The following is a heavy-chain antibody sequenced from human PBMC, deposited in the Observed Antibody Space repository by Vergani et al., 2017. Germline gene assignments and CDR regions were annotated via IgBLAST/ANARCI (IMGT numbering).Heavy chain of an antibody. CDR2: ISSSGSTI. CDR3: ARVGRTVAAAEGLWFDP. CDR1: GFTFSSYE. D-gene: IGHD6-13*01. V-gene: IGHV3-48*03. Sequence: EVQLVESGGGLVQPGGSLRLSCAASGFTFSSYEMNWVRQAPGKGLEWVSYISSSGSTIYYADSVKGRFTISRDNAKNSLYLKMNSLRAEDTAVYYCARVGRTVAAAEGLWFDPWGQGTLVTVSS. J-gene: IGHJ5*02.